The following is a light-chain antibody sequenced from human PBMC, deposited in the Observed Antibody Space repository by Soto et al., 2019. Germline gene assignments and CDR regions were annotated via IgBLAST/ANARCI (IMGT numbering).Light chain of an antibody. V-gene: IGKV3-20*01. CDR2: GGS. CDR1: QSVSSNH. CDR3: QQYSSSRT. Sequence: DIVLTQSPGTLSLSPGERATLYCRASQSVSSNHLAWYQQKPGQAPRLLIYGGSSRATGIPVRFSGSGSETDFTLTITRLEPEAFAMYYCQQYSSSRTFGQGTKVEIK. J-gene: IGKJ1*01.